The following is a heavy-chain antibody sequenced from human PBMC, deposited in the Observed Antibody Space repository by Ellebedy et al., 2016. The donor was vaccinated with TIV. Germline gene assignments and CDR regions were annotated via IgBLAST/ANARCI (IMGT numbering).Heavy chain of an antibody. CDR3: ARDRAVGTMDAFDI. J-gene: IGHJ3*02. Sequence: PGGSLRLSCAASGFTFHNYWMNWVRQAPGKGLEWVANIKRDGSEKYYVDSVKGRFTISRDNTNNSLYPQMNSLRAEDTAVYYCARDRAVGTMDAFDIWGQGTMVTVSS. CDR1: GFTFHNYW. V-gene: IGHV3-7*04. CDR2: IKRDGSEK. D-gene: IGHD6-19*01.